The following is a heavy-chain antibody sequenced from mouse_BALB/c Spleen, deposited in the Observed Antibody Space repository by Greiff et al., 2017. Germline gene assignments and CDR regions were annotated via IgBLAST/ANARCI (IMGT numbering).Heavy chain of an antibody. D-gene: IGHD1-1*01. J-gene: IGHJ1*01. Sequence: EVKLVESGGGLVKPGGSLKLSCAASGFTFSSYAMSWVRQTPEKRLEWVASISSGGSTYYPDSVKGRFTISRDNARNILYLQMSSLRSEDTAMYYCAREGTTVVEGYFDVWGAGTTVTVSS. CDR3: AREGTTVVEGYFDV. CDR1: GFTFSSYA. V-gene: IGHV5-6-5*01. CDR2: ISSGGST.